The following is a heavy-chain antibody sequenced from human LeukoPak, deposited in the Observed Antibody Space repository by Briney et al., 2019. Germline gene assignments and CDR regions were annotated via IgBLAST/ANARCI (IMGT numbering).Heavy chain of an antibody. Sequence: PSETLSLTCAVYGGSFSGYYWSWIRQPPGKGLEWIGEINHSGSTNYNPSLKSRVTISVDTSKNQFSLKLSSVTAADTAVYYCARQEGVRVYGFDHWGQGTLVTVSS. CDR1: GGSFSGYY. CDR2: INHSGST. CDR3: ARQEGVRVYGFDH. D-gene: IGHD6-13*01. J-gene: IGHJ4*02. V-gene: IGHV4-34*01.